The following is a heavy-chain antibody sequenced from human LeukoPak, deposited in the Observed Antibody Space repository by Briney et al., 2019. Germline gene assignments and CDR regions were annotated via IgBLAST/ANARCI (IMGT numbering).Heavy chain of an antibody. D-gene: IGHD4-17*01. V-gene: IGHV3-30*04. CDR2: ISYDGSHK. Sequence: GGSLRLSCAASGFTFSSYAMHWVRQAPGKGLEWVAVISYDGSHKYYADSVKGRFSISRDDSKNTLYLQMNSLRADDTAVYYCAKGARGDTVTSIVGLNWFDPWGQGTLVTVSS. J-gene: IGHJ5*02. CDR1: GFTFSSYA. CDR3: AKGARGDTVTSIVGLNWFDP.